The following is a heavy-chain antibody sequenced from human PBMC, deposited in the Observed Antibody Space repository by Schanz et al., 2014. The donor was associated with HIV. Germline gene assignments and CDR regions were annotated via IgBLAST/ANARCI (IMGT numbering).Heavy chain of an antibody. Sequence: VQLVESGGGLVQPGGSLRLSCTASGFTFSSYAMSWVRQAPGKGLEWVSAISGGGGSTYYADSVKGRLTISRDNSKNTLFLQMNSLRAEDTAVYYCAKDTFELRNSGVFDWWGQGTLVTVSS. CDR2: ISGGGGST. V-gene: IGHV3-23*04. CDR1: GFTFSSYA. J-gene: IGHJ4*02. CDR3: AKDTFELRNSGVFDW. D-gene: IGHD2-15*01.